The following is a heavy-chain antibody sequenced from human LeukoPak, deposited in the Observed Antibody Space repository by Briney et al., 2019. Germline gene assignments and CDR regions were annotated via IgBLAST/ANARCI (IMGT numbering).Heavy chain of an antibody. CDR1: GGSFSSYY. CDR2: IYTSGST. CDR3: ARDTTSDAFDI. D-gene: IGHD1-14*01. Sequence: MPSETLSLTCAVYGGSFSSYYWSWIRQPAGKGLEWIGRIYTSGSTNYNPSLKSRVTMSVDTSKNQFSLKLSSVTAADTAVYYCARDTTSDAFDIWGQGTMVTVSS. V-gene: IGHV4-4*07. J-gene: IGHJ3*02.